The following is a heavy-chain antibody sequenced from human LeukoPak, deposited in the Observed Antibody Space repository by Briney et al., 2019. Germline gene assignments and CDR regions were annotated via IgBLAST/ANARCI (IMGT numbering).Heavy chain of an antibody. J-gene: IGHJ3*02. CDR2: IWYDGSNK. Sequence: GRSLRLSCAASGFTFSSYCMHWVRQAPGKGLEWVAVIWYDGSNKYYADSVKGRFTISRDNSKNTLYLQMNSLRAEDTAVYYCARDGRAFDIWGQGTMVTVSS. CDR3: ARDGRAFDI. V-gene: IGHV3-33*01. CDR1: GFTFSSYC.